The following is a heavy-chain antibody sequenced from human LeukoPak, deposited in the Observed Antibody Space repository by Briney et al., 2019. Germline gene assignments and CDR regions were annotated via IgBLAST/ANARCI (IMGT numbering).Heavy chain of an antibody. V-gene: IGHV1-18*01. Sequence: ASVKVSCKASGYTFTSYGISWVRQAPGQGLEWMGWISAYNGNTNYAQKLQGRVTMTTGTSTSTAYMELRSLRSDDTAVYYCARDRDTGTKYYYYGMDVSGQGTTVTVSS. CDR3: ARDRDTGTKYYYYGMDV. CDR2: ISAYNGNT. CDR1: GYTFTSYG. J-gene: IGHJ6*02. D-gene: IGHD1/OR15-1a*01.